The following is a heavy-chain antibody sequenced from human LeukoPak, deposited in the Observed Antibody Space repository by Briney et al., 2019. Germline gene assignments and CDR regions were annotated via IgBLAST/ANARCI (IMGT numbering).Heavy chain of an antibody. CDR2: ISSSSSYI. CDR1: GFTFSSYY. Sequence: GGSLRLSCAASGFTFSSYYMNWVRQAPGKGLEWVSSISSSSSYIYYADSVKGRFTISRDTAKNSLYLQMNSLRAEDTAVYYCARAYCSGGSCYPFDYWGQGALVTVSS. D-gene: IGHD2-15*01. J-gene: IGHJ4*02. V-gene: IGHV3-21*01. CDR3: ARAYCSGGSCYPFDY.